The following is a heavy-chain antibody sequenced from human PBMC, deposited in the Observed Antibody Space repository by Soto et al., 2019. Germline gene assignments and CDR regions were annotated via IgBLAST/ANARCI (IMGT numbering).Heavy chain of an antibody. D-gene: IGHD6-6*01. CDR1: GGTFSSYT. CDR2: IIPILGIA. J-gene: IGHJ4*02. CDR3: ARGIEYSSSSQFDY. V-gene: IGHV1-69*02. Sequence: QVQLVQSGAEVKKPGSSVKVSCKASGGTFSSYTISWVRQAPGQGLEWMGRIIPILGIANYAQKFQGRVTITADKSTRTPYMELRSPRSEDTAVYYCARGIEYSSSSQFDYWGQGTLVTVSS.